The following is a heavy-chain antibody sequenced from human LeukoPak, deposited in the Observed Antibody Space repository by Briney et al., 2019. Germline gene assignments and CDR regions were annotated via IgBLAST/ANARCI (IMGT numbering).Heavy chain of an antibody. J-gene: IGHJ6*04. Sequence: PGRSLRLSCAASGFTFSSYGMHWVRQAPGKGLEWVAVIWYDGSNKYYADSVKGRFTISRDNSKNTLYLQMNSLRAEDTAVYYRARGAYCSSTSCYPYYYYGMDVWGKGTTVTVSS. CDR2: IWYDGSNK. D-gene: IGHD2-2*01. CDR3: ARGAYCSSTSCYPYYYYGMDV. V-gene: IGHV3-33*01. CDR1: GFTFSSYG.